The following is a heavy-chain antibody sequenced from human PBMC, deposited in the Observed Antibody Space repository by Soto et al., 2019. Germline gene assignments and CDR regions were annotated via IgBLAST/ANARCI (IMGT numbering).Heavy chain of an antibody. Sequence: SETLSLTCTLSGCSISRYYWSWFRQPPGTGLEWIGYIYYSGSTNYNPSLKSRVTISVDTSKNQFSLKLSSVTAADTAVYYCARGKPVRYCSSTSCYIAHYYYYYYMDVWGKGTTVTVSS. J-gene: IGHJ6*03. CDR2: IYYSGST. CDR3: ARGKPVRYCSSTSCYIAHYYYYYYMDV. D-gene: IGHD2-2*02. CDR1: GCSISRYY. V-gene: IGHV4-59*08.